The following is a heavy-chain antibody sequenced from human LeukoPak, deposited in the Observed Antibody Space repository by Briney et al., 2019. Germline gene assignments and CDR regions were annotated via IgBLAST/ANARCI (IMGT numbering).Heavy chain of an antibody. D-gene: IGHD3-10*01. CDR3: ARDTGALWFGEPNWFDP. J-gene: IGHJ5*02. CDR2: INPNSGGT. CDR1: GYTFTGYY. V-gene: IGHV1-2*04. Sequence: ASVKVSCKASGYTFTGYYMHWVRQAPGQGLEWMGWINPNSGGTNYAQKFQGWVTITRDTSISTAYMELSRLRSDDTAVYYCARDTGALWFGEPNWFDPWGQGTLVTVSS.